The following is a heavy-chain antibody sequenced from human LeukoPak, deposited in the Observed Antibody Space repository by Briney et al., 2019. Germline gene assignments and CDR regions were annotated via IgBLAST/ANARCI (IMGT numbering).Heavy chain of an antibody. CDR1: GYSFTNYW. CDR2: ICPSDSDT. D-gene: IGHD3-10*01. J-gene: IGHJ5*02. Sequence: GESLKISCKGSGYSFTNYWIGWVRQMPGKGLEWMGIICPSDSDTRYNPSFEGQVTISADKSISTAYLQWSSLKASDTAMYYCARRGFGSGSYYYPHWFDPWGQGTLVTVSS. V-gene: IGHV5-51*01. CDR3: ARRGFGSGSYYYPHWFDP.